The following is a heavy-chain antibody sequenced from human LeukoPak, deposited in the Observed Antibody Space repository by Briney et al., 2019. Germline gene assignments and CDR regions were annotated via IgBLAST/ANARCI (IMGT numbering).Heavy chain of an antibody. J-gene: IGHJ4*02. Sequence: GGSLRLSCAASGFTFSSYWMSWVRQSPGKGLEWVANIKPDGSEKYFMDSVKGRFTISRDNAKNALYLEMNSLRAEDTAEYFCARERMYSGSGSAYSYCDYWGQGTLVTVSS. CDR2: IKPDGSEK. CDR1: GFTFSSYW. CDR3: ARERMYSGSGSAYSYCDY. D-gene: IGHD3-10*01. V-gene: IGHV3-7*01.